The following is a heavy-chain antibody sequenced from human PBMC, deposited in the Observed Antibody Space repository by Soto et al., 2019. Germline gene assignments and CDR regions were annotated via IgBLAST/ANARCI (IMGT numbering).Heavy chain of an antibody. Sequence: QVQLVQSGAEVKKPGASVKVSCKASGYTFTSYGISWVRQAPGQGLEWMGWISAYNGNTNYAQKLQGRVTMTTDTSTSTAYMELRSLRSDDTAVYYCAGGSGMAGRGAYGAFDIWGQGTMVTVSS. CDR3: AGGSGMAGRGAYGAFDI. J-gene: IGHJ3*02. V-gene: IGHV1-18*01. CDR1: GYTFTSYG. D-gene: IGHD6-19*01. CDR2: ISAYNGNT.